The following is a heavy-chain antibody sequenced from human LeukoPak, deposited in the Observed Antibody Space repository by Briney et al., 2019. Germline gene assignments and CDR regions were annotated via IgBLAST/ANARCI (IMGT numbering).Heavy chain of an antibody. CDR2: IKQDGSEK. J-gene: IGHJ4*02. Sequence: HPGGSLRLSCAASGFTFSNYWLTWVRQAPGQGLEWVANIKQDGSEKHYVDSVRGRFTISRDNAKNSLYLQMNSLRAEDTAVYYCARDRQIAYWGQGTLVTVSS. CDR1: GFTFSNYW. CDR3: ARDRQIAY. V-gene: IGHV3-7*01.